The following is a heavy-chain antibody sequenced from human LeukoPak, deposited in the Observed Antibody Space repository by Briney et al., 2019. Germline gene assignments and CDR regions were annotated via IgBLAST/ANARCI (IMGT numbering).Heavy chain of an antibody. CDR2: IKQDGSEK. CDR3: ARGRGRVTMVRGVITRAQAPPDY. CDR1: GFTFSSYW. D-gene: IGHD3-10*01. Sequence: PGGSLRLSCAASGFTFSSYWMSWVRQAPGKGLEWVANIKQDGSEKYYVDSVKGRFTISRDNAKNSLYLQMNSLRAEDTAVYYCARGRGRVTMVRGVITRAQAPPDYWGQGTLVTVSS. V-gene: IGHV3-7*01. J-gene: IGHJ4*02.